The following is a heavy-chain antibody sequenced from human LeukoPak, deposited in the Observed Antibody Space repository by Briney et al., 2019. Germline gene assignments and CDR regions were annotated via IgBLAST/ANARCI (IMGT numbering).Heavy chain of an antibody. CDR3: ARVARGSVEPGGGYYFDY. CDR1: GFTFSSYA. V-gene: IGHV3-21*05. J-gene: IGHJ4*02. CDR2: ISSSSSYT. D-gene: IGHD2-2*01. Sequence: PGGSLRLSCAASGFTFSSYAMSWVRQAPGQGLEWISYISSSSSYTIYADSVKGRFSISRDNAENSLYLQVNSLRVEDTAVYYCARVARGSVEPGGGYYFDYWGQGILVTVSS.